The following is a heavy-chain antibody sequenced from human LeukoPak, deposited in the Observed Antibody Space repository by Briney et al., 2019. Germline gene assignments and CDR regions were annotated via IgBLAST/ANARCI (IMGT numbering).Heavy chain of an antibody. CDR1: GGSFSGYY. Sequence: SETLSLTCAVYGGSFSGYYWSWIRQPPGKGLEWIGEINHSGSTNYNPSLKSRVTISVDTSKNQFPLKLSSVTAADTAVYYCARRDYYDSSGYPNWFDPWGQGTLVTVSS. V-gene: IGHV4-34*01. CDR2: INHSGST. CDR3: ARRDYYDSSGYPNWFDP. J-gene: IGHJ5*02. D-gene: IGHD3-22*01.